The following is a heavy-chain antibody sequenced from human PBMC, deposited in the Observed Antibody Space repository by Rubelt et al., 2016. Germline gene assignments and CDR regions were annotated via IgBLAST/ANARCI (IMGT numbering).Heavy chain of an antibody. V-gene: IGHV4-4*02. D-gene: IGHD3-22*01. J-gene: IGHJ4*02. Sequence: PSLKSRVTISVDKSKNQFSLKLSSVTAADTAVYYCARTYYSDSSGYSDPLYYFDYWGQGTLVTVSS. CDR3: ARTYYSDSSGYSDPLYYFDY.